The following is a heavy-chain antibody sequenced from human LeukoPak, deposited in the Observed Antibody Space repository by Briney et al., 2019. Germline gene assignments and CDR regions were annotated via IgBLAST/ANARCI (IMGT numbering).Heavy chain of an antibody. V-gene: IGHV1-2*02. J-gene: IGHJ4*02. CDR2: INPNSGGT. CDR3: ARLTTYCSSTSCYDPEKYFDY. Sequence: ASVKVSCRASGYTFTGYYMHWVRQAPGQGLEWMGWINPNSGGTNYAQKFQGRVTMTRDTSISTAYMELSRLRSDDTAVYYCARLTTYCSSTSCYDPEKYFDYWGQGTLVTVSS. CDR1: GYTFTGYY. D-gene: IGHD2-2*01.